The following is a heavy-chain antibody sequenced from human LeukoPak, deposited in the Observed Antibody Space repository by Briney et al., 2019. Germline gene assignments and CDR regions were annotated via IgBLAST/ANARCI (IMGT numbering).Heavy chain of an antibody. CDR1: GFTFSTYW. J-gene: IGHJ4*02. D-gene: IGHD3-10*01. CDR3: SREDYFGSGSPAY. V-gene: IGHV3-7*01. CDR2: IKQDGSEK. Sequence: GGSLRLSCAASGFTFSTYWMSWVRQAPGKGLEWVANIKQDGSEKHYVDSVKGRFTISRDNTNNSLFLQMDSLRAEDTAFYYCSREDYFGSGSPAYWGQGTLVTVSS.